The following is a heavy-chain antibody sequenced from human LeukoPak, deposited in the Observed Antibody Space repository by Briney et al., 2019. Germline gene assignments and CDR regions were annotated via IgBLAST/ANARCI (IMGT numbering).Heavy chain of an antibody. D-gene: IGHD3-10*01. CDR2: IYSSGST. CDR1: GGSISNYC. J-gene: IGHJ4*02. Sequence: PSETLSLTGTVSGGSISNYCWSWIRQPPGKGLEWIGHIYSSGSTTYSPSLKSRVTMSVDTSKNQFSLKLSSVTAADTAVYYCARLGWFGEKGSYYFDYWGQGTLVTVSS. V-gene: IGHV4-59*08. CDR3: ARLGWFGEKGSYYFDY.